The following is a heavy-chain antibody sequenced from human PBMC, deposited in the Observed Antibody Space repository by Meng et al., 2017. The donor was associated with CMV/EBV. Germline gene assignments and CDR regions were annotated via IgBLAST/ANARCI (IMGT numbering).Heavy chain of an antibody. J-gene: IGHJ4*02. CDR1: GGSISSSSYY. Sequence: RLQLQESGPGLVKPSETLSLTCTVAGGSISSSSYYLGWIRQPPGKGLEWIGSIYYSGSTYYNPSLKSRVTISVDTSKNQFSLKLSSVTAADTAVYYCARYYYDSSGYFDYWGQGTLVTVSS. D-gene: IGHD3-22*01. CDR3: ARYYYDSSGYFDY. CDR2: IYYSGST. V-gene: IGHV4-39*06.